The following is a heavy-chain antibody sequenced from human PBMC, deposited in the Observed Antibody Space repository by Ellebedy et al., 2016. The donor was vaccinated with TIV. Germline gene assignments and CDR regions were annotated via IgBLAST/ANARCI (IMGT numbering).Heavy chain of an antibody. D-gene: IGHD5-18*01. CDR3: ARHSAAMVTAHFDY. CDR2: IYYSGST. CDR1: GGSISSYY. Sequence: MPSETLSLTCTVSGGSISSYYWSWIRQPPGKGLEWIGYIYYSGSTNYNPSLNSRVTISVDTSKNQFSLKLRSVTASYTAVYYCARHSAAMVTAHFDYWGQGTLVTVS. V-gene: IGHV4-59*08. J-gene: IGHJ4*02.